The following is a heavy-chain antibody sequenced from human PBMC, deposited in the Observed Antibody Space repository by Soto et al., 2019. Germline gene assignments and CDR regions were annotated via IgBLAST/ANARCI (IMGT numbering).Heavy chain of an antibody. CDR1: GFTFDDYA. D-gene: IGHD6-6*01. CDR3: ATPGVQVITGSRSSDFDY. CDR2: ISWNSGSI. Sequence: EVQLVESGGGLVQPGRSLRLSCAASGFTFDDYAMHWVRQAPGKGLEWVSCISWNSGSIGYADSVKGRFTISRDNAKNSLYLQMNSQRAEDTALDYCATPGVQVITGSRSSDFDYWGQGTLVTVSS. J-gene: IGHJ4*02. V-gene: IGHV3-9*01.